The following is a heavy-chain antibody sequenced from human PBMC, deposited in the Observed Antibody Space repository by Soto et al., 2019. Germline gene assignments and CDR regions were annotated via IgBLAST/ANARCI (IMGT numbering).Heavy chain of an antibody. CDR1: GFTFSSYS. CDR2: ISSSSSTI. V-gene: IGHV3-48*02. J-gene: IGHJ4*02. Sequence: EVQLVESGGGSVQPGGSLRLSCAASGFTFSSYSMNWVRQAPGKGLGWVSYISSSSSTIYYADSVKGRFTISRDNAKNSLYLQMNSLRDEDTAVYYCAREEEGYNYGIYDDWGQGTLVTVSS. D-gene: IGHD5-12*01. CDR3: AREEEGYNYGIYDD.